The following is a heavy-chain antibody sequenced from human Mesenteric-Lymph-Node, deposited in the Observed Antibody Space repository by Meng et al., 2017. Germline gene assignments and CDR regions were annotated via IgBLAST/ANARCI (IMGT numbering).Heavy chain of an antibody. Sequence: QVHLVQSGAAGKKPGASVKASCKASGYTFTTYAIHWVRQAAGQRLEWMGWINAGNGNKRYSQKFQGRVSITRDTSASTAYMELSSLRSEDTAVYYCARCIAVAGNWFDPWGQGTLVTVSS. CDR1: GYTFTTYA. V-gene: IGHV1-3*01. J-gene: IGHJ5*02. CDR2: INAGNGNK. D-gene: IGHD6-19*01. CDR3: ARCIAVAGNWFDP.